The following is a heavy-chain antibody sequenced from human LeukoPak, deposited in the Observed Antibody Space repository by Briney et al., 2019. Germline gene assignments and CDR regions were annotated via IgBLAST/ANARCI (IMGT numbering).Heavy chain of an antibody. J-gene: IGHJ4*02. CDR2: LSYSGTT. CDR3: ASERLGYCSSSSCPFDY. CDR1: GGSIGSSTYY. Sequence: SETLSLTCTVSGGSIGSSTYYWGWIRQPPGKGLEWIVSLSYSGTTSYNPSLKSRVTISGDTSTNQFSLKLSSVTAADTAVYYCASERLGYCSSSSCPFDYWGQGTLVTVSS. D-gene: IGHD2-2*01. V-gene: IGHV4-39*01.